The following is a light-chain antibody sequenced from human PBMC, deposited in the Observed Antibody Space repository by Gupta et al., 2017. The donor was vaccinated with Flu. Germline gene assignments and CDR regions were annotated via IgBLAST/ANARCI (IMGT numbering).Light chain of an antibody. CDR1: QSILYSTNNKNY. V-gene: IGKV4-1*01. J-gene: IGKJ2*03. CDR2: WAA. CDR3: QQYYGNSYR. Sequence: DIVMTQSLDSLAVSLGERATINCKSSQSILYSTNNKNYLAWYQQKPGQPPKWLIYWAATRESGVPDRCSGGGSGTEVTPTISSLQAEDVSVDYCQQYYGNSYRFGQGTKLEIK.